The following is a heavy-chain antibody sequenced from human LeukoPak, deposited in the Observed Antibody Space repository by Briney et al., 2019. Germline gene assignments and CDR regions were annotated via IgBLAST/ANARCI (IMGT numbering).Heavy chain of an antibody. J-gene: IGHJ4*02. D-gene: IGHD4-23*01. CDR3: ARWFYTVGYYFDY. CDR2: IYPSDSDT. V-gene: IGHV5-51*01. Sequence: GESLKISCKGSEYSFTNYWIGWVRQMPGKGLEWMGIIYPSDSDTRYSPSFQGQVTISADKSISTAYLQWSSLKASDTAMYYCARWFYTVGYYFDYWGQGTLVTVSS. CDR1: EYSFTNYW.